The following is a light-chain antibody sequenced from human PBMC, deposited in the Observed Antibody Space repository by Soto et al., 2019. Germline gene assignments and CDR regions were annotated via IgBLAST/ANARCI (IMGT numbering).Light chain of an antibody. CDR1: GSNIGNNY. CDR2: DNN. V-gene: IGLV1-51*01. CDR3: GTWDSSLSVVV. J-gene: IGLJ2*01. Sequence: QSALTQPPSVSGAPGQRVTISCSGSGSNIGNNYVSWYQQLPGTAPKLLMYDNNKLPSGIPDRFSGSKSGTSATLGITGLQTGDEADYYCGTWDSSLSVVVFGGGTKVTV.